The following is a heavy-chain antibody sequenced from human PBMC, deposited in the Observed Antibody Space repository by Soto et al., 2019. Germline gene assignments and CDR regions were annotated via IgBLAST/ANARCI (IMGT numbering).Heavy chain of an antibody. Sequence: QVQLVQSGAEVKKPGASVKVSCKASGYTFTSYGISWVRQAPGQGLEWMGWISAYNGNTNYAQKLQGRVTMTTDTSTSTAYMELRSLRSDDTAVYYCARVSDYGDFPPPPYSFDYWGQGTLVTVSS. V-gene: IGHV1-18*01. CDR3: ARVSDYGDFPPPPYSFDY. D-gene: IGHD4-17*01. CDR2: ISAYNGNT. CDR1: GYTFTSYG. J-gene: IGHJ4*02.